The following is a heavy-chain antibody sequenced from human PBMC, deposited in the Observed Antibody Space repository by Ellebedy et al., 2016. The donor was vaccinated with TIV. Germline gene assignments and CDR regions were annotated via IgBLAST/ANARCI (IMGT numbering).Heavy chain of an antibody. CDR3: ARDLMTTELY. J-gene: IGHJ4*02. V-gene: IGHV3-7*01. CDR2: IKQDGSEK. D-gene: IGHD4-17*01. CDR1: GFTFSSYA. Sequence: GESLKISCAASGFTFSSYAMSWVRQAPGKGLEWVANIKQDGSEKYYVDSVKGRFTISRDNAKNSLYLQMNSLRAEDTAVYYCARDLMTTELYWGQGTLVTVSS.